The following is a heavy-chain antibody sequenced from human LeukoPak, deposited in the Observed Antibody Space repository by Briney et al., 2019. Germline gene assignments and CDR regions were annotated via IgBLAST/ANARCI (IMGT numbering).Heavy chain of an antibody. CDR3: ARDLGYCSSTSCSDAFDI. J-gene: IGHJ3*02. D-gene: IGHD2-2*01. CDR2: IISSSSYT. CDR1: GFTFSDYY. Sequence: GGSRRLSCAASGFTFSDYYMRWIRQAPGKGLEWVSYIISSSSYTNYADSVKGRFTISRDNAKNSLYLQMNSLRAEDTAVYYCARDLGYCSSTSCSDAFDIWGQGTMVTVSS. V-gene: IGHV3-11*06.